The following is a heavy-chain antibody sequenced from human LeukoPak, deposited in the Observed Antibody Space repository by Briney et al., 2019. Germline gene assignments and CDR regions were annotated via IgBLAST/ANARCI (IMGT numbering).Heavy chain of an antibody. CDR2: IRHDGSNK. CDR3: ATSHDSSGND. J-gene: IGHJ4*02. D-gene: IGHD3-22*01. CDR1: GLTFSSYW. Sequence: GRTLRLSCAASGLTFSSYWMSWVRHAPGKGLEWVANIRHDGSNKYYVDSVKGRFTISRDNTRNSLYLHMGSLRVDDTAVYYCATSHDSSGNDWGQGTLVTVSS. V-gene: IGHV3-7*01.